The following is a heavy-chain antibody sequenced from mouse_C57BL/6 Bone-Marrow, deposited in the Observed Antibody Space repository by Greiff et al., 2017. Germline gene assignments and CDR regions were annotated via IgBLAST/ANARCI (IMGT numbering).Heavy chain of an antibody. CDR1: GYAFSSSW. Sequence: QVQLQQSGPELVKPGASVKISCKASGYAFSSSWMNWVKQRPGKGLEWIGRIYPGDGDTNYNGKFKGKATLTADKASSTAYMQLSSLTSEDSAVYFCARKGNWYFDVGGTGTTVTVSS. CDR3: ARKGNWYFDV. CDR2: IYPGDGDT. J-gene: IGHJ1*03. V-gene: IGHV1-82*01.